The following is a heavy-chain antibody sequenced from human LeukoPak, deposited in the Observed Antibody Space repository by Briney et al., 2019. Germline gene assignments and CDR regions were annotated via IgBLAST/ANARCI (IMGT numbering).Heavy chain of an antibody. Sequence: ASVKVSCKASGYTFTSYYIHWVRQAPGQGLEWVGWISNYNGDTRYAQKFQGRVTMTTDTSTRTSNMELRNLGSDDTAVYYCARALYSDSSGYYPGLDHWGQGTLVTVSS. CDR1: GYTFTSYY. V-gene: IGHV1-18*04. J-gene: IGHJ4*02. D-gene: IGHD3-22*01. CDR3: ARALYSDSSGYYPGLDH. CDR2: ISNYNGDT.